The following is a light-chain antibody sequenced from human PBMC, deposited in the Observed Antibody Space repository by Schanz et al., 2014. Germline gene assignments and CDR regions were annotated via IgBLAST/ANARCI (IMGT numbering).Light chain of an antibody. J-gene: IGLJ3*02. CDR1: SRDVGSYNF. CDR2: DVS. Sequence: QSALTQPASVSGSPGQSITISCTGTSRDVGSYNFVSWYQQHPGKAPKLMIYDVSNRPSGVSNRFSGSKSGNTASLTISGLQAEDEADYYCLSFLSSWVFGGGTKLTVL. V-gene: IGLV2-14*03. CDR3: LSFLSSWV.